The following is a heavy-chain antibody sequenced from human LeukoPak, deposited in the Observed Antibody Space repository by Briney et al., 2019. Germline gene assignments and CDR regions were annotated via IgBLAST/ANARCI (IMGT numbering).Heavy chain of an antibody. J-gene: IGHJ4*02. D-gene: IGHD6-13*01. Sequence: GGSLRLSCAASGFTFSSYGMHWVRQAPGKGLEWVAFIRYDGSNKYYADSVKGRFTISRDNSKNTLYLQMNSLRAEDTAVYYCAKAIAAAGPPFDYWGQGTLVTVSS. CDR3: AKAIAAAGPPFDY. V-gene: IGHV3-30*02. CDR2: IRYDGSNK. CDR1: GFTFSSYG.